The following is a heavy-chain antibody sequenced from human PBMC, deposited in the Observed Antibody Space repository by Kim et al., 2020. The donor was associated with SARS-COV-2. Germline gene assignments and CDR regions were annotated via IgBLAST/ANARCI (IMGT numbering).Heavy chain of an antibody. Sequence: SETLSLTCTVSGGSISSYYWSWIRQPPGKGLEWIGYIYYSGSTNYNPSLKSRVTISVDTSKNQFSLKLSSVTAADTAVYYCARAHYDFWSGRTHYYGMDVWGQGTTVTVSS. D-gene: IGHD3-3*01. V-gene: IGHV4-59*01. CDR3: ARAHYDFWSGRTHYYGMDV. J-gene: IGHJ6*02. CDR2: IYYSGST. CDR1: GGSISSYY.